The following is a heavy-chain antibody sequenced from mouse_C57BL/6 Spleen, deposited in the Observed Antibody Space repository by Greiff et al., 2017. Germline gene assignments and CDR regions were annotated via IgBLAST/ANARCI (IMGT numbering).Heavy chain of an antibody. V-gene: IGHV14-4*01. J-gene: IGHJ3*01. CDR2: IDPENGDT. CDR1: GFNIKDDY. D-gene: IGHD1-1*01. Sequence: EVQPQESGAELVRPGASVKLSCTASGFNIKDDYMHWVKQRPEQGLEWIGWIDPENGDTEYASKFQGKATITADTSSNTAYLQLSSLTSEDTAVYYCTTYGSFFAYWGQGTLVTVSA. CDR3: TTYGSFFAY.